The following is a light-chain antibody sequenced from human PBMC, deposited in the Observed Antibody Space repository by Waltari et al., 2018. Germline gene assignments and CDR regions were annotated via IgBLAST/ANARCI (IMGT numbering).Light chain of an antibody. Sequence: QSVLTQPPSASGTPGQRVTISCSGSNSNIGKYNVYWYQQVPGTAPKLLIYRNNRRPSGVLDRFSGSKSDPSASLAISGLRSDDEADYYCAAWDDSLYGVFGGGTKLTVL. CDR1: NSNIGKYN. CDR2: RNN. J-gene: IGLJ3*02. V-gene: IGLV1-47*01. CDR3: AAWDDSLYGV.